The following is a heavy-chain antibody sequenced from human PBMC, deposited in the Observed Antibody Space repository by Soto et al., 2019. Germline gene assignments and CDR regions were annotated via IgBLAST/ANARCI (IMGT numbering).Heavy chain of an antibody. Sequence: PGESLKISCKGSGYSFTSYWISWVRQMPGKGLEWMGRIDPSESYTNYSPSFQGHVTISADKSISTAYLQWSSLKASDTAMYYCARHYKYYYDSSGYLLYGMDVWGQGTTVTVSS. CDR1: GYSFTSYW. J-gene: IGHJ6*02. CDR3: ARHYKYYYDSSGYLLYGMDV. D-gene: IGHD3-22*01. CDR2: IDPSESYT. V-gene: IGHV5-10-1*01.